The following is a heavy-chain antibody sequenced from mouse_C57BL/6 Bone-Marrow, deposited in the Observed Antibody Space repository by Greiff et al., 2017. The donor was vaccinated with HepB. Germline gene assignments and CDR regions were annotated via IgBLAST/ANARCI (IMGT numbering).Heavy chain of an antibody. CDR2: IDPEDGET. Sequence: VQLQQSGAELVKPGASVKLSCTASGFNIKDYYMHWVKQRTEQGLEWIGRIDPEDGETKYAPKFQGKSTLTVDKSSSTAYMQLSSLTSEDSAVYYCAPYDYDAAWFAYWGQGTLVTVSA. CDR1: GFNIKDYY. CDR3: APYDYDAAWFAY. V-gene: IGHV14-2*01. D-gene: IGHD2-4*01. J-gene: IGHJ3*01.